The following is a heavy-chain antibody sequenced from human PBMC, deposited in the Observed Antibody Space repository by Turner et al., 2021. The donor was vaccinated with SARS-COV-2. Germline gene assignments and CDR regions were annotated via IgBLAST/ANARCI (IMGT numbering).Heavy chain of an antibody. J-gene: IGHJ4*02. D-gene: IGHD3-22*01. CDR1: GFTFSSYS. CDR2: ISSSSSYI. V-gene: IGHV3-21*01. CDR3: ARVLRTYYYDSSGYYPGAVDY. Sequence: EVQLVESGGGLVKPGGSMRLSCAASGFTFSSYSMNWVRQVPGKGLEWVSSISSSSSYIYYADSVKGGFTISRDNAKNSLYLQMTSLRAEDTAVYYCARVLRTYYYDSSGYYPGAVDYWGQGTLVTVSS.